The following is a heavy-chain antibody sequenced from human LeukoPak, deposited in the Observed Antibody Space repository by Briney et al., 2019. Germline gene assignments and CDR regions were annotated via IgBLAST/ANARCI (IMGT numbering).Heavy chain of an antibody. CDR2: IYYSGST. D-gene: IGHD3-3*01. Sequence: PSETLFLTCTVSGGSISSYYWSWIRQPPGKGLEWIGYIYYSGSTNYNPSLKSRVTISVDTSKNQFSLKLSSVTAADTAVYYCARGRFGNYDFWSGYYYIFDYWGQGTLVTVSS. CDR1: GGSISSYY. V-gene: IGHV4-59*01. J-gene: IGHJ4*02. CDR3: ARGRFGNYDFWSGYYYIFDY.